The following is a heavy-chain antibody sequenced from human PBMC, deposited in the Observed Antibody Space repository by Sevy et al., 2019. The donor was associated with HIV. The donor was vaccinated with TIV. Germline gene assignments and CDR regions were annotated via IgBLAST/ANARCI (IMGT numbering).Heavy chain of an antibody. Sequence: GGSLRLSCAASGFTFSDYYMSWIRQAPGKGLEWVGRIKSKTDGGTTDYAAPVKGRFTISRDDSKKTLYLQMNSLKTEDTAVYYCTTWGGGYCSSTSCYGGNYYYYYGMDVWGQGTTVTVSS. V-gene: IGHV3-15*01. J-gene: IGHJ6*02. CDR2: IKSKTDGGTT. CDR3: TTWGGGYCSSTSCYGGNYYYYYGMDV. D-gene: IGHD2-2*01. CDR1: GFTFSDYY.